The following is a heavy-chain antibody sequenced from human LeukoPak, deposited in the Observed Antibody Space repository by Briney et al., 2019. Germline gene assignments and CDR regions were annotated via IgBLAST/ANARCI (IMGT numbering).Heavy chain of an antibody. CDR2: ISYDGSNK. V-gene: IGHV3-30-3*01. Sequence: GGSLRLSCAASGFTFSSYAMHWVRQAPGKGLEWVAVISYDGSNKYYADSVKGRFTISRDNSKNTLYLQMNSLRAEDTAVYYCARGRGYYYGSVLYGGQGTLVTVSS. J-gene: IGHJ4*02. CDR1: GFTFSSYA. D-gene: IGHD3-10*01. CDR3: ARGRGYYYGSVLY.